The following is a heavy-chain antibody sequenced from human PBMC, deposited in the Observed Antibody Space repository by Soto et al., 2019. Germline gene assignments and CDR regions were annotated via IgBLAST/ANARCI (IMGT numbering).Heavy chain of an antibody. V-gene: IGHV3-9*01. J-gene: IGHJ4*02. CDR1: GFTFDDYA. CDR2: ISWNSGSI. CDR3: AKVGGYEEEYCFDY. D-gene: IGHD5-12*01. Sequence: GGSLRLSCAASGFTFDDYAMHWVRQAPGKGLEWVSGISWNSGSIGYADSVKGRFTISRDNAKNSLYLQMNSLRAEDTALYYCAKVGGYEEEYCFDYWGQGTLVTVSS.